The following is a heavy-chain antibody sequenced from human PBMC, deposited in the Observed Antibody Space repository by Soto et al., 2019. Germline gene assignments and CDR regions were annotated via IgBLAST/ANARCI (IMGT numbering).Heavy chain of an antibody. V-gene: IGHV4-39*01. J-gene: IGHJ5*02. Sequence: QLLLQESGPGLVKPSETLSLTCTVSGGSILDSTYYWAWIRQSPGQGLEWIGTIFYSGGTFYTPTLKSRVXXSVDTSNNQFSLKLSSVTAADTAVYYCARQASGYYYGWFDPWGQGTLVTVSS. CDR1: GGSILDSTYY. CDR3: ARQASGYYYGWFDP. CDR2: IFYSGGT. D-gene: IGHD3-22*01.